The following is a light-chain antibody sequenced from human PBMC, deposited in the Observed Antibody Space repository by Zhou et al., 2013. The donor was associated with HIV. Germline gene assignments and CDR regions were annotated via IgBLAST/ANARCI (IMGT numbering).Light chain of an antibody. Sequence: EIVLTQSPGTLSLSPGERATLSCRASQTGISGYLAWYQQKPGQAPRLLIYVASSRATGIPDRFSGSGSGTDFTLTISRLEPEDFAVYYCQQYGSSPYTFGQGTKLEIK. V-gene: IGKV3-20*01. J-gene: IGKJ2*01. CDR2: VAS. CDR3: QQYGSSPYT. CDR1: QTGISGY.